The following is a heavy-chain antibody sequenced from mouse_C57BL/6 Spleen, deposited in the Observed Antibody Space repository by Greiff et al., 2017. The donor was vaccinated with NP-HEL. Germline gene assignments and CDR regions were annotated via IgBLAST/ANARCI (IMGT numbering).Heavy chain of an antibody. Sequence: QVQLQQPGAELVKPGASVKLSCKASGYTFTSYWMHWVKQRPGQGLEWIGMIHPNSGSTNYNEKFKSKATLTVDKSSSTAYMQLSSLTSEDSAVYYCARKGGAVDYFDYWGQGTTLTVSS. CDR1: GYTFTSYW. V-gene: IGHV1-64*01. J-gene: IGHJ2*01. CDR2: IHPNSGST. CDR3: ARKGGAVDYFDY.